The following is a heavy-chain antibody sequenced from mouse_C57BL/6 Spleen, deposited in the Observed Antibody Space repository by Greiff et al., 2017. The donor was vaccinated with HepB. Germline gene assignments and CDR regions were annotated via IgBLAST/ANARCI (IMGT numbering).Heavy chain of an antibody. CDR1: GYAFSSSW. CDR3: ARRALVNAMDY. Sequence: VQLQQSGPELVKPGASVKISCKASGYAFSSSWMNWVKQRPGKGLEWIGRMYPGDGDTNYNGKFKGKATLTADKSSSTAYMQLSSLTSEDSAVYFCARRALVNAMDYWGQGTSVTVSS. J-gene: IGHJ4*01. CDR2: MYPGDGDT. D-gene: IGHD2-1*01. V-gene: IGHV1-82*01.